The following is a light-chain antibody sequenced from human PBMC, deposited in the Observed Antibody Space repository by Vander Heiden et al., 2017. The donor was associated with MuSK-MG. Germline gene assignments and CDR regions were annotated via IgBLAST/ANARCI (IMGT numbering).Light chain of an antibody. CDR1: SSSIGAGYD. CDR3: QSYDSSLSVYV. V-gene: IGLV1-40*01. CDR2: GNG. Sequence: TNSCSGGSSSIGAGYDLHSYQQLPGTAANLLINGNGSRPSGVPDRCSGSKSCSTASLAITGLQAEDEEDYYCQSYDSSLSVYVFGTGTKVTVL. J-gene: IGLJ1*01.